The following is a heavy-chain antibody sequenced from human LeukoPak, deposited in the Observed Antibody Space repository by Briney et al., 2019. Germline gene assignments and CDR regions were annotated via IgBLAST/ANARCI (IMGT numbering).Heavy chain of an antibody. J-gene: IGHJ6*02. CDR3: AKGPGYCSGGSCYVYYGMDV. Sequence: GGSLRLSCAASGFTFSSYAMSWVRQAPGKGLEWVSAISGSGGSTYYADSVKGRFTISRDNSKNTLYLQMNSLRAEDTAVYYCAKGPGYCSGGSCYVYYGMDVWGQGTTVTVPS. V-gene: IGHV3-23*01. D-gene: IGHD2-15*01. CDR1: GFTFSSYA. CDR2: ISGSGGST.